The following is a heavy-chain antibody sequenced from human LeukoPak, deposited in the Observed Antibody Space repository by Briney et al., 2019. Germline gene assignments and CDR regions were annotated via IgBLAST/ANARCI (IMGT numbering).Heavy chain of an antibody. V-gene: IGHV4-34*01. CDR3: ASSVVVVAARESSYGWFDP. J-gene: IGHJ5*02. CDR1: GGSFSGYY. CDR2: INHSGST. Sequence: SETLSLTCAVYGGSFSGYYWSWIRQPPGKGLEWIGEINHSGSTNYNPSLKSRVTISVDTSKNQFSLKLSSVTAADTAVYYCASSVVVVAARESSYGWFDPWGQGTLVTVSS. D-gene: IGHD2-15*01.